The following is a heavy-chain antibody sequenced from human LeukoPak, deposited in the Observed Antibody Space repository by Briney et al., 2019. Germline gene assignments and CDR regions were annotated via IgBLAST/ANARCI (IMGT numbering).Heavy chain of an antibody. CDR2: IYDGGSS. CDR3: ARGAIIAAARTWDYYYYYYMDV. CDR1: GYFISSGYY. J-gene: IGHJ6*03. V-gene: IGHV4-38-2*02. D-gene: IGHD6-13*01. Sequence: SETLSLTCTVSGYFISSGYYWTWIRQPPGKGLEWIGSIYDGGSSSYNPPLKSRVTISVDTPKNQFSLKLNSVTPEDTAVYYCARGAIIAAARTWDYYYYYYMDVWGKGTTVTVSS.